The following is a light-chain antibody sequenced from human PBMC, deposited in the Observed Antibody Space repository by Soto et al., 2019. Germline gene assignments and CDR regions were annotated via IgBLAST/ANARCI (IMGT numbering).Light chain of an antibody. CDR1: QSVISMY. CDR3: QQYGSSPWT. CDR2: GAS. J-gene: IGKJ1*01. Sequence: EIVLKQSPVTLSLSPGERATLSCRASQSVISMYLAWYQQKPGQAPRLRIYGASTRATGVPARFSGSGSVTEFTLTTSSLQSGDFAVYYCQQYGSSPWTFGQGTKVDIK. V-gene: IGKV3-20*01.